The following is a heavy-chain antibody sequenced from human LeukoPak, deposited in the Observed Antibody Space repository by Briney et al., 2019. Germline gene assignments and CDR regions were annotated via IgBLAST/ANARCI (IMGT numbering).Heavy chain of an antibody. Sequence: ASVKVSCKASGYTFTGYYMHWVRQPPGQGLEWMGWINSNSGDTNYAQKFQGRVTMTRDTSISTAYMELSRLRSDDTAVYYCAREPHYDLLTGYALGYLDLWGRGTLLTVSS. CDR1: GYTFTGYY. J-gene: IGHJ2*01. CDR3: AREPHYDLLTGYALGYLDL. D-gene: IGHD3-9*01. CDR2: INSNSGDT. V-gene: IGHV1-2*02.